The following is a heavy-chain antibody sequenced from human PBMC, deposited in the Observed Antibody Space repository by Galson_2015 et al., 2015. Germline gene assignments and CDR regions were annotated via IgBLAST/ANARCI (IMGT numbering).Heavy chain of an antibody. CDR3: ARARWSGNLDY. CDR1: GYTSTSYY. Sequence: QSGAEVKKPGASVKVSCKASGYTSTSYYMHWVRQAPGQGLEWMGIINPSGGSTSYAQKFQGRVTMTRDTSTSTVYMELSSLRSEDTAVYYCARARWSGNLDYWGQGTLVTVSS. V-gene: IGHV1-46*01. J-gene: IGHJ4*02. CDR2: INPSGGST. D-gene: IGHD3-3*01.